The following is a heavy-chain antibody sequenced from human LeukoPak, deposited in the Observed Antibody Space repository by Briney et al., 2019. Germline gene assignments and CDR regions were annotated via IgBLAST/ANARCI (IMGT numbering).Heavy chain of an antibody. J-gene: IGHJ4*02. Sequence: GGSLRLSCAASGFTFSSYEMNWVRQAPGKGLEWVSFISSSGSTRYYADSVKGRFTISRDNAKNSLYLQMNSLRAEDTAIYYCARIMVATTREAFDYWGQGTRVTVSS. CDR2: ISSSGSTR. V-gene: IGHV3-48*03. D-gene: IGHD5-12*01. CDR3: ARIMVATTREAFDY. CDR1: GFTFSSYE.